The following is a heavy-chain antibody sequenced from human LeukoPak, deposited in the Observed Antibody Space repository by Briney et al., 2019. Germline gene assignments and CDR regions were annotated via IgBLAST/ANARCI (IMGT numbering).Heavy chain of an antibody. V-gene: IGHV3-21*01. D-gene: IGHD6-13*01. CDR2: ISSSSSLI. CDR3: AKVDSGDYSSSPVPYYNYYMNV. CDR1: GFTFSYYS. J-gene: IGHJ6*03. Sequence: GGSLRLSCAASGFTFSYYSMNWVRQAPGRGLEWVSCISSSSSLIFYSDSVRGRFTISRDNAKNLLYLHMNSLRVEDTAVYYYAKVDSGDYSSSPVPYYNYYMNVWGKGTTVTVSS.